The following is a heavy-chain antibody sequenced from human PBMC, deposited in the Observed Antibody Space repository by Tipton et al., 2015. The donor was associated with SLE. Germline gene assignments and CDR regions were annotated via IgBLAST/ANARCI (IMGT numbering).Heavy chain of an antibody. CDR3: ARGSGVYYYYYYGMDV. J-gene: IGHJ6*02. CDR2: IYTSGST. CDR1: GGSISSYY. V-gene: IGHV4-4*07. Sequence: TLSLTCTVSGGSISSYYWSWIRQPAGKGLEWIGRIYTSGSTNYNPSLKSRVTISVDTSKNQFSLKLSSVTAADTAVYYCARGSGVYYYYYYGMDVWGQGTTVTVSS. D-gene: IGHD3-3*01.